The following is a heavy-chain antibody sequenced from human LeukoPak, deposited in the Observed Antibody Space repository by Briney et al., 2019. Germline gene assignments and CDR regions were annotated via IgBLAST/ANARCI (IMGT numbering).Heavy chain of an antibody. J-gene: IGHJ4*02. Sequence: PSETLSLTCAVSGYSISSVYYWGWIRQPPGKGLEWIGRMHHSGKAYYNPSLRSRVTISLDTSKNQLSVDLISVTAADTAVYYCAREWYCSSTSCHYYFEYWGQGTLVTVSS. CDR2: MHHSGKA. D-gene: IGHD2-2*01. CDR3: AREWYCSSTSCHYYFEY. CDR1: GYSISSVYY. V-gene: IGHV4-38-2*02.